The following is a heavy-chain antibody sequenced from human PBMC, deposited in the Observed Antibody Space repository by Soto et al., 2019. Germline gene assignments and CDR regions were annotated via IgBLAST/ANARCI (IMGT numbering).Heavy chain of an antibody. V-gene: IGHV5-10-1*01. CDR1: GYSFTRYL. D-gene: IGHD6-13*01. CDR3: ARPPMGQHGDAFDI. J-gene: IGHJ3*02. Sequence: GESLKISCKGSGYSFTRYLMSWVRQMPGKGLEWMGRIDPSDSYTNYSPSFQGHVTISADKSISTAYLQWSSLKASDTAMYYCARPPMGQHGDAFDIWGQGTMVTVSS. CDR2: IDPSDSYT.